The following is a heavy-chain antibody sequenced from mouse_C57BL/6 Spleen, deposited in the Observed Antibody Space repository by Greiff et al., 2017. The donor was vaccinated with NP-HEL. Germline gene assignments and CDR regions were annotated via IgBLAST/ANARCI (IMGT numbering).Heavy chain of an antibody. V-gene: IGHV3-6*01. D-gene: IGHD1-1*01. CDR1: GYSITSGYY. CDR2: ISYDGSN. J-gene: IGHJ1*03. CDR3: ARGHYGSSPYWYFDV. Sequence: EVQLQESGPGLVKPSQSLSLTCSVTGYSITSGYYWNWIRQFPGNKLEWMGYISYDGSNNYNPSLKNRISITRDTSKNQFFLKLNSVTTEDTATYYCARGHYGSSPYWYFDVWGTGTTVTVSS.